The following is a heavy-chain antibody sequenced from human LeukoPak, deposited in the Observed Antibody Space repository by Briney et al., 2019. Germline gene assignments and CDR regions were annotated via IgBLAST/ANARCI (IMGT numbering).Heavy chain of an antibody. V-gene: IGHV1-69*04. CDR1: GGTFSSYA. Sequence: SVKVSCKASGGTFSSYAISWVRQAPGQGLEWMGRIIPILGIANYAQKFQGRVTITADKSTSTAYMELSSLRSEDTAVYYCARDSYDSSGYYYERIYYWGQGTLVTVSS. J-gene: IGHJ4*02. CDR3: ARDSYDSSGYYYERIYY. CDR2: IIPILGIA. D-gene: IGHD3-22*01.